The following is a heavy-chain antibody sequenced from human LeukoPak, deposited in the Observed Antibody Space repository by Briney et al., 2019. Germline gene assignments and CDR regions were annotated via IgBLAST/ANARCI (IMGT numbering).Heavy chain of an antibody. V-gene: IGHV4-39*07. CDR3: ARSVEGYCSGGSCCSYYYYMDV. CDR2: IYYSGST. J-gene: IGHJ6*03. Sequence: SETLSLTCTVSGGSISSSSYYWGWIRQPPGKGLEWIGSIYYSGSTYYNPSLKSRVTISVDTSKNQFSLKLSSVTAADTAVYYCARSVEGYCSGGSCCSYYYYMDVWGKGTTVTVSS. CDR1: GGSISSSSYY. D-gene: IGHD2-15*01.